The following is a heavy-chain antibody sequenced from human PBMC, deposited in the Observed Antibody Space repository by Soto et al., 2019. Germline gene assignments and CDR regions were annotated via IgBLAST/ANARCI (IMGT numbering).Heavy chain of an antibody. D-gene: IGHD3-3*01. CDR2: IYYSGST. Sequence: PSETLSLTCTVSGGSISSYYWSWIRQPPGKGLEWIGYIYYSGSTNYNPSLKSRVTISVDTSKNQFSLKLSSVTAADTAVYYCARDQGDFWSGYYYNWFNPWGQGTLVTV. V-gene: IGHV4-59*01. J-gene: IGHJ5*02. CDR1: GGSISSYY. CDR3: ARDQGDFWSGYYYNWFNP.